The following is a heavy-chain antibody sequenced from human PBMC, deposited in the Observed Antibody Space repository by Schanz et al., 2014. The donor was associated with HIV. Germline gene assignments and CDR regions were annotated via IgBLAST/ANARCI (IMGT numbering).Heavy chain of an antibody. D-gene: IGHD2-2*01. J-gene: IGHJ5*02. CDR1: GYTFSTYG. Sequence: QVQLVLSGDEVKKPGASVKVSCKASGYTFSTYGISWVRQAPGQGLEWMGWINAYNGNTHYAQKLQGRVTMTTDTSTSTAYMELRNLRSDDTAVYYCARDLRVVPAASDNWFDPWGQGTLVTVSS. CDR3: ARDLRVVPAASDNWFDP. CDR2: INAYNGNT. V-gene: IGHV1-18*01.